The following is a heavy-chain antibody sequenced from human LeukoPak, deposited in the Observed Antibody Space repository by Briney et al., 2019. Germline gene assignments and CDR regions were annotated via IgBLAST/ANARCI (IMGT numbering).Heavy chain of an antibody. CDR2: ISYDVSNK. CDR3: ARDSAYFDWLTVYYYYYYMDV. V-gene: IGHV3-30*04. D-gene: IGHD3-9*01. CDR1: GFTFSSYA. Sequence: GRSLRLSCAASGFTFSSYAMHWVRQAPGKGLEWVAVISYDVSNKYYADSVKGRFTISRDNSKNTLYLQMNSLRAEDTAVYYCARDSAYFDWLTVYYYYYYMDVWGKGTTVTVSS. J-gene: IGHJ6*03.